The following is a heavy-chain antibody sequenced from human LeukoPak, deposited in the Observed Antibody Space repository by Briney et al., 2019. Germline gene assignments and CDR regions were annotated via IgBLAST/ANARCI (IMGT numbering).Heavy chain of an antibody. CDR2: IWNDGSNK. CDR1: GFMFSVYG. CDR3: ARASGPFDH. D-gene: IGHD3-10*01. Sequence: GRSLRLSCVASGFMFSVYGMHWVRQAPGKGLEWVAVIWNDGSNKYYADSVKGRFTISRDNSKNTLYLQMNSLRAEDTAVYSCARASGPFDHWGQGTLVTVSS. J-gene: IGHJ4*02. V-gene: IGHV3-33*01.